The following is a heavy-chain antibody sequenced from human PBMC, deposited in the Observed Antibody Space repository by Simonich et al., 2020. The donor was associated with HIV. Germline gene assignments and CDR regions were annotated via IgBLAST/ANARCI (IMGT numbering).Heavy chain of an antibody. D-gene: IGHD3-10*01. Sequence: QVQLVQSGAEVKKPGSSVKVSCKASGGTFSSYGINWVRQAPGQGLEWRGGIIPIGGKQNYAQKVQGRVTITADKSTSTAYMELSSLRSEDTAVYYCARENYYGSASYYNDALDIWGQGTMVTVSS. CDR2: IIPIGGKQ. CDR3: ARENYYGSASYYNDALDI. J-gene: IGHJ3*02. V-gene: IGHV1-69*10. CDR1: GGTFSSYG.